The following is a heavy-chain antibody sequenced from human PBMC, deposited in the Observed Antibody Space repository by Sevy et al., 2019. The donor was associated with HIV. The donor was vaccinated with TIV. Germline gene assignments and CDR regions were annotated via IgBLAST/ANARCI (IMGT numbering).Heavy chain of an antibody. Sequence: GGSLRLSCAASGFTFSDYYMSWIRQAPGKGLEWVSYISSSGSTIYYADSVKGRFTISRDNAKNSLYLQMNSLRAEDTAVYYCASSPYYYDSSGYFDYWGQGTLITVPS. D-gene: IGHD3-22*01. J-gene: IGHJ4*02. V-gene: IGHV3-11*01. CDR2: ISSSGSTI. CDR3: ASSPYYYDSSGYFDY. CDR1: GFTFSDYY.